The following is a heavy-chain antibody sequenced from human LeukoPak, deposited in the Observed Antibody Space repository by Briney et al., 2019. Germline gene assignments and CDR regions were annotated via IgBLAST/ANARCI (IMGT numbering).Heavy chain of an antibody. CDR1: GYTFTSYG. Sequence: GASVKVSCKASGYTFTSYGINWVRQATGQGLEWMGWMNPNSGNTGYAQKFQGRVTMTRNTSISTAYMELSSPRSEDTAVYYCARAGGYCGRISCPYYFDYWGQGSLVAVSS. CDR3: ARAGGYCGRISCPYYFDY. CDR2: MNPNSGNT. V-gene: IGHV1-8*02. J-gene: IGHJ4*02. D-gene: IGHD2-15*01.